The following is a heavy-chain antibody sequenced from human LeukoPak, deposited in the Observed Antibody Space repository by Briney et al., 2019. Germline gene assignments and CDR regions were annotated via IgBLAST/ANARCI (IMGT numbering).Heavy chain of an antibody. CDR2: ISWNGSSI. Sequence: GGSLRLSCAASGFTLDDYGMSWVRQVPGRGLEWVSGISWNGSSIGYADSVRGRFTISRDNAKNSLYLQMNSLRAEDTALYYCASGPYYYYYMAVWGKGTTVTVSS. CDR3: ASGPYYYYYMAV. V-gene: IGHV3-20*04. CDR1: GFTLDDYG. J-gene: IGHJ6*03.